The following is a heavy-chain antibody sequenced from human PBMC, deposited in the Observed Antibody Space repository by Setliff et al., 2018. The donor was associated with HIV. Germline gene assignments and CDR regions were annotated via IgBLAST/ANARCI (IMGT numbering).Heavy chain of an antibody. Sequence: SETLSLTCTVSGGSISSYYWSWIRQPAGKRLEFIGRISAAGTINYNPSLRSRVTLSVDTSENQFSLTVNSVTAADTAMYFCARDEGRATGSWWDQSASWYLDYWGQGILVTVSS. CDR2: ISAAGTI. CDR3: ARDEGRATGSWWDQSASWYLDY. D-gene: IGHD6-13*01. CDR1: GGSISSYY. J-gene: IGHJ4*01. V-gene: IGHV4-4*07.